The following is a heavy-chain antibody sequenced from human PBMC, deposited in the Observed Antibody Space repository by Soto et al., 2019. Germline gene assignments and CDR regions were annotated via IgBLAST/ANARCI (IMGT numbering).Heavy chain of an antibody. J-gene: IGHJ6*02. CDR3: ARRQRFDFWSSYSYSNHGLDV. V-gene: IGHV4-4*02. CDR2: VFHSGNS. Sequence: LTCAVSGGSVSSDNSWTWVRQPPGKSLEWIGEVFHSGNSNSNPSLKSRVTMSVDKSKNQFSLRLNSVTAADTAVYYCARRQRFDFWSSYSYSNHGLDVWGQGTKVTVSS. D-gene: IGHD3-3*01. CDR1: GGSVSSDNS.